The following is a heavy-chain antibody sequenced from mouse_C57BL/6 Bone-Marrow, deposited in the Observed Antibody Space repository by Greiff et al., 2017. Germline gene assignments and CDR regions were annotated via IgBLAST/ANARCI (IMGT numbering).Heavy chain of an antibody. Sequence: VQLQQSGPELVKPGASVKISCKASGYSFTGYYMNWVKQSPEKSLEWIGGINPSTGGTTYNQKFKAKATLTVDKSSSTAYMQLKSLTSEDSAVYYCGRGDGYPAYWGQGTLVTVSA. V-gene: IGHV1-42*01. CDR1: GYSFTGYY. CDR3: GRGDGYPAY. J-gene: IGHJ3*01. D-gene: IGHD2-3*01. CDR2: INPSTGGT.